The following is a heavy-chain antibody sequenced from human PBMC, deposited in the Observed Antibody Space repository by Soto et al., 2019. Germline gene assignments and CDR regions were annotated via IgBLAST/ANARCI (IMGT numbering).Heavy chain of an antibody. CDR2: IYYSGST. D-gene: IGHD4-17*01. Sequence: QVQLQESGPGLVKPSQTLSLTCTVSGGSISSGGYYWSWIRQHPGKGLEWIGYIYYSGSTYYNPAHTSRVTISVDTSKNQFSLKLSSVTAADTAVYYCARDYGDYWFDPWGQGTLVTVSS. V-gene: IGHV4-31*03. J-gene: IGHJ5*02. CDR3: ARDYGDYWFDP. CDR1: GGSISSGGYY.